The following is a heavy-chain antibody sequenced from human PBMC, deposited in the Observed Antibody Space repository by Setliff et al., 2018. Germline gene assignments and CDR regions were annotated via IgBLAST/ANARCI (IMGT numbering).Heavy chain of an antibody. V-gene: IGHV3-33*07. J-gene: IGHJ4*02. D-gene: IGHD2-15*01. CDR2: IWDDGGNK. Sequence: PGGSLRLSCVASGFKFDDHVMYWIRQAPGKGLEWVAVIWDDGGNKYHADSVKGRFTISRDNSKNTLYLQMNSLRPEDTAVYYCARTCGGSGCYAGLESWGQGTPVTVSS. CDR3: ARTCGGSGCYAGLES. CDR1: GFKFDDHV.